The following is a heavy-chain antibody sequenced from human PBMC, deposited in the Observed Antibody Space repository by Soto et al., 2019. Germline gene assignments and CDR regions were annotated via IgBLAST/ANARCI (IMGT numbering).Heavy chain of an antibody. D-gene: IGHD3-3*01. Sequence: QITLKESGPTLVKPTQTLTLTCTFSGFSLSSSGVGVGWIRQPPGKALEWLAFIYWDDDKRYSPSLKSRLNITKDTSKNQVVLTLTNMDPVDTATYYSAHRNRDFWRCYSGWFDPWGQGTQVTVS. V-gene: IGHV2-5*02. CDR2: IYWDDDK. CDR1: GFSLSSSGVG. CDR3: AHRNRDFWRCYSGWFDP. J-gene: IGHJ5*02.